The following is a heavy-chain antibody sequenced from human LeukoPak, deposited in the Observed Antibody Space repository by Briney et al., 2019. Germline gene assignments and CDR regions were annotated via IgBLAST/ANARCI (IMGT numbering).Heavy chain of an antibody. D-gene: IGHD3-9*01. Sequence: GGSLGLSCAASGFTFSSYSMNWVRQAPGKGLEWVSSIRTSSSYIYYADSVKGRFTISRDNTKNSLYLQMNSLRAEDTAVYYCARCLEGGDILTGSGYWGQGTLVTVSS. J-gene: IGHJ4*02. V-gene: IGHV3-21*01. CDR2: IRTSSSYI. CDR3: ARCLEGGDILTGSGY. CDR1: GFTFSSYS.